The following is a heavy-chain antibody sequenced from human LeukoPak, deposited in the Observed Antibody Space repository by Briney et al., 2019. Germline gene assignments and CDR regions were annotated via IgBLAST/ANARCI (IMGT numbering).Heavy chain of an antibody. V-gene: IGHV3-53*01. CDR3: ARVGDHFHWYLDL. Sequence: GGSRRLSCAASAFTVSTNYMNWVRQPPRKGLEWVSILYSGSDTYYADSVKGRFTISRDSSQNILSLQMNNLRAEDTAVYYCARVGDHFHWYLDLWGRGTLVTVPS. J-gene: IGHJ2*01. D-gene: IGHD3-10*01. CDR2: LYSGSDT. CDR1: AFTVSTNY.